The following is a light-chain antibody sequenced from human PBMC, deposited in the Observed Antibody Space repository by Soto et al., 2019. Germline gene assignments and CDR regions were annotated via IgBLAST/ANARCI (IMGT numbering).Light chain of an antibody. Sequence: DIQMTQSPSSLSASVGDRVTITCRASQSISSYLNWYQQKPGKAPKLLIYAASSLQSGVPSRFSGSGSGTDFTLTISSLQPEDFATYYCQQYNSYSRPRTFGQGTKVDIK. CDR3: QQYNSYSRPRT. V-gene: IGKV1-39*01. J-gene: IGKJ1*01. CDR1: QSISSY. CDR2: AAS.